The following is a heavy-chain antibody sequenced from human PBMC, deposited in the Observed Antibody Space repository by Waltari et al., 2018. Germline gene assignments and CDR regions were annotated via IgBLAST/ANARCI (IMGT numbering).Heavy chain of an antibody. V-gene: IGHV1-3*01. Sequence: QVQLVQSGAEVKKPGASVKVSCKASGYTFPSYDMHWVRTAPGQRLEWMGWINAGNGNTKYSQKFQGRVTITRDTSASTAYMELSSLRSEDTAVYYCARERYYYDSSGDAFDIWGQGTMVTVSS. CDR2: INAGNGNT. J-gene: IGHJ3*02. CDR3: ARERYYYDSSGDAFDI. D-gene: IGHD3-22*01. CDR1: GYTFPSYD.